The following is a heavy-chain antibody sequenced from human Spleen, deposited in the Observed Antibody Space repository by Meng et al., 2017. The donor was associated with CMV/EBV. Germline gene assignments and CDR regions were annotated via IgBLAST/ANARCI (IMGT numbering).Heavy chain of an antibody. D-gene: IGHD6-13*01. Sequence: GESLKISCKGFGYNFIDYWVAWVRQMPGKGLEWMGIIYPGDSDTRYSPSFQGQVTISADKSISTAYLQWSSLKASDTAMYYCARQIAAGVYGMDVWGQGTTVTVSS. CDR2: IYPGDSDT. CDR1: GYNFIDYW. CDR3: ARQIAAGVYGMDV. V-gene: IGHV5-51*01. J-gene: IGHJ6*02.